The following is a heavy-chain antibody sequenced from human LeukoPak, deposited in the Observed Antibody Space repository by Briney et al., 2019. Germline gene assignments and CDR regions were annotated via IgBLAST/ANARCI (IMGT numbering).Heavy chain of an antibody. V-gene: IGHV4-38-2*02. CDR2: ISHSGST. Sequence: SETLSLTCTVSGYSISSDYYWGWIRQPPGKGLEWIGSISHSGSTSYYPSLKSRVTISVDTSKNQFSLKLSSVTAADTAMYYCARGTYSNYPVWFDPWGQGTLVTVSS. J-gene: IGHJ5*02. CDR3: ARGTYSNYPVWFDP. D-gene: IGHD4-11*01. CDR1: GYSISSDYY.